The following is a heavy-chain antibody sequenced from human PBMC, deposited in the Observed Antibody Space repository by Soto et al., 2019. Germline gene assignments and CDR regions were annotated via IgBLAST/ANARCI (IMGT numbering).Heavy chain of an antibody. D-gene: IGHD3-10*01. V-gene: IGHV1-3*01. CDR1: GYTFTSYA. Sequence: QVQLVQSGAEVKKPGASVRVSCKASGYTFTSYAMHWVRQAPGQRLEWMGWINAGNGNTKYSQKFQGRVTITRDTSASTAYMELSSLRSEDTAVYYCARDATIGLLWFGESPGYFDYWGQGTLVTVSS. CDR2: INAGNGNT. CDR3: ARDATIGLLWFGESPGYFDY. J-gene: IGHJ4*02.